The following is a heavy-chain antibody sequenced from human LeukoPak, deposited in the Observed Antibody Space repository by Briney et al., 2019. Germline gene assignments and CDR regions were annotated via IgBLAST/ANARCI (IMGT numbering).Heavy chain of an antibody. D-gene: IGHD3-22*01. CDR2: ISSGSSFI. Sequence: GGSLRLSCAASGFTFSTYSMNWVRQAPGKGLEWVSPISSGSSFIYYADSVKGRFTISRDNAKNSLFLQMNSLRAEDTAVYYCARESSGYFYWGQGTLVTVSS. J-gene: IGHJ4*02. CDR3: ARESSGYFY. CDR1: GFTFSTYS. V-gene: IGHV3-21*01.